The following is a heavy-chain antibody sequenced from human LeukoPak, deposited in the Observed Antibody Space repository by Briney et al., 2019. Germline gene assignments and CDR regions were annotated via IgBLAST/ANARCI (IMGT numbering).Heavy chain of an antibody. V-gene: IGHV4-34*01. CDR2: INHSGST. CDR3: ARGRIAHNWFDP. J-gene: IGHJ5*02. D-gene: IGHD6-13*01. Sequence: SETLSLTCAVYGGSFSGYYWSWIRQPPGKGLEWIGEINHSGSTNYNPSLKSQVTISVDTSKNQFSLKLSSVTAADTAVYYCARGRIAHNWFDPWGQGTLVTVSS. CDR1: GGSFSGYY.